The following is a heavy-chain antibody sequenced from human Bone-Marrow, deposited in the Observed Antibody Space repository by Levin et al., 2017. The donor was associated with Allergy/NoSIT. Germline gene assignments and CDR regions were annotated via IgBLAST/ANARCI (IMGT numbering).Heavy chain of an antibody. J-gene: IGHJ6*03. D-gene: IGHD4-17*01. CDR1: GFTFSHYA. CDR2: ISYGGNSK. V-gene: IGHV3-30-3*01. Sequence: GESLKISCAASGFTFSHYAMHWVRQAPGKGLEWVAVISYGGNSKYYADSVKGRFTISRDKSKNTLYLQMNTLRAEDTAVYYCARDPYDYGDLMVYYFYYMYVWGKGTTVTVSS. CDR3: ARDPYDYGDLMVYYFYYMYV.